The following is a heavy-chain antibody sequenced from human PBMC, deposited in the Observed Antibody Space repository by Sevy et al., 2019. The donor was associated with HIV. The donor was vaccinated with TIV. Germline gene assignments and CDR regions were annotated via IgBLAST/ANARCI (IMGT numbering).Heavy chain of an antibody. J-gene: IGHJ4*02. CDR3: ARRSYYGSGSYPFDY. Sequence: SETLSLTCTVSGGSISSGGYYWSWIHQHPGKGLEWIGYIYYSGSTYYNPSLKSRVTISVDTSKNQFSLKLSSVTAADTAVYYCARRSYYGSGSYPFDYWGQGTLVTVSS. D-gene: IGHD3-10*01. CDR2: IYYSGST. V-gene: IGHV4-31*03. CDR1: GGSISSGGYY.